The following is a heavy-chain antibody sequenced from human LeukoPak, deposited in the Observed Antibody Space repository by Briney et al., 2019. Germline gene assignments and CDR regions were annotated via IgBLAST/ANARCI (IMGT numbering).Heavy chain of an antibody. CDR2: ISGSGDKT. V-gene: IGHV3-23*01. CDR1: GFSFSSYA. Sequence: PGGALKLSRAASGFSFSSYAMGWVRQAPGKGLEWGSSISGSGDKTYYAESVKGRFTISRDNSKNTLFLQMNSLRAEDTAVFYCAKRSGYTTGWFFDFWGQGTLVTVSS. D-gene: IGHD6-19*01. CDR3: AKRSGYTTGWFFDF. J-gene: IGHJ4*02.